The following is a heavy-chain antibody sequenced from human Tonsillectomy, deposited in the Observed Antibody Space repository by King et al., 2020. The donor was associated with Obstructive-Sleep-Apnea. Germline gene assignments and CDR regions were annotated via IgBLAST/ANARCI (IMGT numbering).Heavy chain of an antibody. J-gene: IGHJ6*02. V-gene: IGHV6-1*01. D-gene: IGHD3-10*01. CDR1: GDSVSSNSAA. CDR3: ARDVRTEFGAGQNYYGMDV. Sequence: VQLQQSGPGLVKPSQTLSLTCAISGDSVSSNSAAWNWIRQSPSRGLEWLGRTYYRSKWYNDYAVSVKSRITINPETPKNQFSLQLNSVTPEDTAVYYCARDVRTEFGAGQNYYGMDVWGQGTTVTVSS. CDR2: TYYRSKWYN.